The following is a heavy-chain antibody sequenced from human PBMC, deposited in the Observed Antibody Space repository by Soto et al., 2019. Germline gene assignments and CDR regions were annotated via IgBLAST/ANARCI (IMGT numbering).Heavy chain of an antibody. J-gene: IGHJ3*02. D-gene: IGHD2-21*02. V-gene: IGHV4-4*02. CDR1: GGSVSSSHW. Sequence: QVQLQESGPGLVKPSGTLSLTCAVSGGSVSSSHWWSWVRQSPGKGLEWMGEIYHSGGAHYNPSLKSRATISLDKSKSQFSLRLTSVTAADTAAYYCARVPGVVVSADDAFDIWGPGTRVIVSS. CDR2: IYHSGGA. CDR3: ARVPGVVVSADDAFDI.